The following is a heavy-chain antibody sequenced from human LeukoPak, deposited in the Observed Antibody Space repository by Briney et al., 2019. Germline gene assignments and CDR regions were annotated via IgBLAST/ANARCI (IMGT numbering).Heavy chain of an antibody. V-gene: IGHV4-4*07. CDR3: ARGRYCSADICSGGDAFDI. D-gene: IGHD2-15*01. J-gene: IGHJ3*02. CDR2: IYTRGST. CDR1: GGSINNYY. Sequence: SETLSLTCTVAGGSINNYYWSWIRQPAGKGLEWTGRIYTRGSTNYNPSLKSRVTMSVDTSKNQFSLKLSSVTAADTAVYYCARGRYCSADICSGGDAFDIWGQGTMVSVSS.